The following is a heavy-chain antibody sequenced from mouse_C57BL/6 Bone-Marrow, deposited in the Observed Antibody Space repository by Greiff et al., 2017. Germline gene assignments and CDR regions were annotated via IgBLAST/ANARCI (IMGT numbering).Heavy chain of an antibody. V-gene: IGHV14-2*01. CDR3: SKYGALDY. CDR1: GFNIHAYY. CDR2: IDPEDGET. D-gene: IGHD1-2*01. J-gene: IGHJ2*01. Sequence: EVQLVESGAELVKPGASVKFSCTASGFNIHAYYMHWVQQRTEQGLELIGRIDPEDGETKYAPTFQGQATISADTSSNTAYLQLSSLTSGDTALYYYSKYGALDYWGQGTTLTVSA.